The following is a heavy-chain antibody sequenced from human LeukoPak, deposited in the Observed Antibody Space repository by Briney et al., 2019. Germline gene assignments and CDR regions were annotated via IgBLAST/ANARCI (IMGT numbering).Heavy chain of an antibody. CDR2: IYYSGST. CDR1: GFTFGSYG. CDR3: ARDSGENWFDP. Sequence: PGGSLRLSCAASGFTFGSYGMHWVRQPPGKGLEWIGSIYYSGSTYYNPSLKSRVTISVDTSKNQFSLKLSSVTAADTAVYYCARDSGENWFDPWGQGTLVTVSS. D-gene: IGHD3-10*01. V-gene: IGHV4-39*07. J-gene: IGHJ5*02.